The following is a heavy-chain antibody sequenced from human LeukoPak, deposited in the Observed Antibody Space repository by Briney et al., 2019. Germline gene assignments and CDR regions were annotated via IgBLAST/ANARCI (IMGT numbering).Heavy chain of an antibody. D-gene: IGHD6-13*01. CDR3: ASGSSWTHYYFDY. CDR1: GFTFSHYY. Sequence: TGGSLRLSCTASGFTFSHYYMSWIRHAPGKGLEWVSYISSSGSTIYYAVSVKGRFTISRDNAKNSLYLQMNSLRAEDTAVYYCASGSSWTHYYFDYWGQGTLVTVSS. V-gene: IGHV3-11*04. J-gene: IGHJ4*02. CDR2: ISSSGSTI.